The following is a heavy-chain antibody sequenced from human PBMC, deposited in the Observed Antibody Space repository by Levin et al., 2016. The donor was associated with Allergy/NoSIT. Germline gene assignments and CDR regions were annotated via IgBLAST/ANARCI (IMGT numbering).Heavy chain of an antibody. J-gene: IGHJ4*02. CDR3: ARHQGYCSSTSCYRFDY. V-gene: IGHV4-39*01. Sequence: SETLSLTCTVSGGSISSSSYYWGWIRQPPGKGLEWIGSIYYSGSTYYNPSLKSRVTISVDTSKNQFSLKLSSVTAADTAVYYCARHQGYCSSTSCYRFDYWGQGTLVTVSS. CDR2: IYYSGST. D-gene: IGHD2-2*02. CDR1: GGSISSSSYY.